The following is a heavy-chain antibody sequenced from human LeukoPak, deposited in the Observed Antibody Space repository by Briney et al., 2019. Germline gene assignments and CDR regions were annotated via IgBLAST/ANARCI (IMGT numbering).Heavy chain of an antibody. Sequence: GGSLRLSCAASGFTFSSYAMSWVRQAPGKGLEWVSFISYDGLNKYYADSLKGRFTISRDNSENTLYLQMNSLRAEDTAVYYCAMGPYYFDSSGYYYPYDYWGQGTLVTVSS. J-gene: IGHJ4*02. D-gene: IGHD3-22*01. CDR1: GFTFSSYA. CDR2: ISYDGLNK. CDR3: AMGPYYFDSSGYYYPYDY. V-gene: IGHV3-30-3*01.